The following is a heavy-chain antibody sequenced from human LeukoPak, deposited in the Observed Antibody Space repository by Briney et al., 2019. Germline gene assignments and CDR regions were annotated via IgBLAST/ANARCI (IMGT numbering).Heavy chain of an antibody. D-gene: IGHD1-26*01. CDR3: VRGSVTYSGGYFQH. J-gene: IGHJ1*01. Sequence: GGSLRLSCAASGFAFRSYGMHWVRQAPGKGLEWVALISDDGIKKYYADSVKGRFTISRDNSKNTLDLQMNTLRAEDTAVYYCVRGSVTYSGGYFQHWGQGTLVTVSS. CDR2: ISDDGIKK. V-gene: IGHV3-30*03. CDR1: GFAFRSYG.